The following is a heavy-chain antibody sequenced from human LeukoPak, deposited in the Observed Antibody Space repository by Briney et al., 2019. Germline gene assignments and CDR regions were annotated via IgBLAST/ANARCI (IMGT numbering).Heavy chain of an antibody. D-gene: IGHD2-2*01. CDR3: ARDTSGYQLLWRNYYYYYMDV. Sequence: PSETLSLTCTVSGGSISSSSYYWGWIRQPPGKGLEWIGSIYYSGSTYYNPSLKSRVTISVDTSKNQFSLKLSSVTAADTAVYYCARDTSGYQLLWRNYYYYYMDVWGKGTTVTVSS. J-gene: IGHJ6*03. CDR2: IYYSGST. V-gene: IGHV4-39*07. CDR1: GGSISSSSYY.